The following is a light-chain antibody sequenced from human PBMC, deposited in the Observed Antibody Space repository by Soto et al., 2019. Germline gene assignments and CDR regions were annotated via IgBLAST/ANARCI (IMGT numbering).Light chain of an antibody. Sequence: QLVLTQPPSVSGAPGQRVTISCTGSSSNIGAGYDVHWYQQLPGTAPKLLVYNNHQRPSGVPDRFSGSKSGTSASLAISGLQSEDEADYYCATWDVSLSAWVFGGGTKLTVL. CDR2: NNH. J-gene: IGLJ3*02. CDR3: ATWDVSLSAWV. V-gene: IGLV1-40*01. CDR1: SSNIGAGYD.